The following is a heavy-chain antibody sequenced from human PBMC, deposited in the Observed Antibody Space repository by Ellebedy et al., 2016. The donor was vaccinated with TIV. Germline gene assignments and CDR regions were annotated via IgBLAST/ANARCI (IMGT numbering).Heavy chain of an antibody. V-gene: IGHV1-46*01. CDR3: ARDLGAAMVFTYYYYGMDV. CDR1: GYTFTSYY. D-gene: IGHD5-18*01. CDR2: INPSGGST. Sequence: AASVKVSCKASGYTFTSYYMHWVRQAPGQGLEWMGIINPSGGSTSYAQKFQGRVTMTRDTSTSTVYMELSSLRSEDTAVYYCARDLGAAMVFTYYYYGMDVWGQGTTVTVSS. J-gene: IGHJ6*02.